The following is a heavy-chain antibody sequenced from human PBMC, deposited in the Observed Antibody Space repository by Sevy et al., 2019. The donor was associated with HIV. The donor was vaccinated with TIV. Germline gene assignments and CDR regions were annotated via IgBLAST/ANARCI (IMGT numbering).Heavy chain of an antibody. V-gene: IGHV3-21*01. CDR3: ARGILDFWSGCWFDP. Sequence: GGSLRLSCAASGFTFSSYSMNWVRQAPGKGLEWVSSISSSSSYIYYAHSVKGRFTISRDNAKNSLYLQMNSLRAEDTAVYYCARGILDFWSGCWFDPWGQGTLVTVSS. CDR2: ISSSSSYI. D-gene: IGHD3-3*01. J-gene: IGHJ5*02. CDR1: GFTFSSYS.